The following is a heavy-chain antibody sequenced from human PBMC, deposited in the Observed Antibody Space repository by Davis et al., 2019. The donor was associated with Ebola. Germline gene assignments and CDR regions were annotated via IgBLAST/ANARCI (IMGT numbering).Heavy chain of an antibody. J-gene: IGHJ6*02. D-gene: IGHD4-23*01. CDR1: GFTFSSYA. V-gene: IGHV3-23*01. CDR3: ANSGSTVVGQYYYYYGMGV. Sequence: GESLKISCAASGFTFSSYAMSWVRQAPGKGLEWVSAISGSGGSTYYADSVKGRFTISRDNSKNTLYLQMNSLRAEDTAVYYCANSGSTVVGQYYYYYGMGVWGQGTTVTVSS. CDR2: ISGSGGST.